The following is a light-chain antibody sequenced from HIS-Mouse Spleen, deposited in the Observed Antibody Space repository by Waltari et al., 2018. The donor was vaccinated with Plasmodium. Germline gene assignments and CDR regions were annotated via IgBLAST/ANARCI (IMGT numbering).Light chain of an antibody. Sequence: QSVLTQPPSASGTPGQRVTISCSGSSSNIGSNTVNWYQPPPGTAPQLLIFSNNQRPSWVPDRFSGSKSGTSASLAISVLQSEDEADYYCAAWDDSLNGPVFGGGTKLTVL. CDR1: SSNIGSNT. J-gene: IGLJ2*01. V-gene: IGLV1-44*01. CDR2: SNN. CDR3: AAWDDSLNGPV.